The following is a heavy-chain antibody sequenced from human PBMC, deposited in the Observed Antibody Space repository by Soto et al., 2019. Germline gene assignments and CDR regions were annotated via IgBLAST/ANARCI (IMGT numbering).Heavy chain of an antibody. J-gene: IGHJ4*02. CDR3: VKDRSIDY. CDR1: GFTFSSYA. V-gene: IGHV3-64D*08. Sequence: EVQVVESGGNLVQPGGSLRLSCSASGFTFSSYAMHWVRQAPGKGLEYVSSISSSGVSTYYVGSVKGRFTISRDNSRNTLYLQMSSLRSEDKAVYYCVKDRSIDYWGQGTLVTVSS. CDR2: ISSSGVST.